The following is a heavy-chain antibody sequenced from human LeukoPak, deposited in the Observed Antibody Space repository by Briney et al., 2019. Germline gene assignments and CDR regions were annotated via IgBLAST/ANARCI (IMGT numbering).Heavy chain of an antibody. CDR1: GGSISSGGYS. D-gene: IGHD2-2*01. V-gene: IGHV4-30-2*02. CDR3: VKTVGRDGLTPAW. Sequence: PSETLSLTCAVSGGSISSGGYSWSWIRQPPGKGLEWIGYIYHSGSTYYNPSLKSRVTISIDTSKNQFSLELSSVTAADTAVYYCVKTVGRDGLTPAWRGQGTLVTVSS. CDR2: IYHSGST. J-gene: IGHJ4*02.